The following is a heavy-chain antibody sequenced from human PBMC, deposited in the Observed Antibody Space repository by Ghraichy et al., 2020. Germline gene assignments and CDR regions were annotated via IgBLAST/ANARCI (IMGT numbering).Heavy chain of an antibody. D-gene: IGHD3-16*01. CDR1: GYTFTSYG. Sequence: ASVKVSCKASGYTFTSYGISWVRQAPGQGLEWMGWISAYNGNTNYAQKVQGRVTMTTDPSTSTAYMELRSLRSDDTAVYYCARDRWGHLGADYWGQGTLVTVSS. CDR3: ARDRWGHLGADY. V-gene: IGHV1-18*01. CDR2: ISAYNGNT. J-gene: IGHJ4*02.